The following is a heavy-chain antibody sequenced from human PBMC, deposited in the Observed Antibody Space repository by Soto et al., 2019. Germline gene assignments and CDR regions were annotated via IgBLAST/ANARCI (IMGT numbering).Heavy chain of an antibody. J-gene: IGHJ4*02. CDR2: ISSSGSTI. V-gene: IGHV3-11*01. CDR1: GFTFSDYY. D-gene: IGHD4-4*01. Sequence: GGSLRLSCAASGFTFSDYYMSWIRQAPGKGLEWVSYISSSGSTIYYADSVKGRFTISRDNAKNSLYLQMNSLRAEDTAVYYCARDLFSYSYYFDYWGQGTLVTVSS. CDR3: ARDLFSYSYYFDY.